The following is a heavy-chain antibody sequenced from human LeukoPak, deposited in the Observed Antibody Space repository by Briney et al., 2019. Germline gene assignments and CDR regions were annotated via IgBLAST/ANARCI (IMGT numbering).Heavy chain of an antibody. Sequence: GGSLRLSCAASGFSFDDYGLTWVRQAPGEGLEWVSGINWNGDSTDYADSVKGRFTISRDNAKNSLYLQMNSLRAEDTALYYCARDLRVVITGSFDSWGQGTLVTVSS. V-gene: IGHV3-20*04. CDR2: INWNGDST. J-gene: IGHJ4*02. CDR1: GFSFDDYG. CDR3: ARDLRVVITGSFDS. D-gene: IGHD3-22*01.